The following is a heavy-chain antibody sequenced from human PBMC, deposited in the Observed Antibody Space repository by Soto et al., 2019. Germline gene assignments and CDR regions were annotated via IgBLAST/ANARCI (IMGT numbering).Heavy chain of an antibody. CDR2: ISSDGSIT. J-gene: IGHJ6*02. Sequence: GAPKLSCAASGFTISNYGMHWVRQAPGKGLEWVAVISSDGSITYYAHSVQGRVTISRDNSKNTLYLQMNSLRTEDTAVYYCATTRVGPCSGSICSSAMFDGMDVWGQGTTVTVSS. CDR3: ATTRVGPCSGSICSSAMFDGMDV. D-gene: IGHD2-15*01. CDR1: GFTISNYG. V-gene: IGHV3-30-3*01.